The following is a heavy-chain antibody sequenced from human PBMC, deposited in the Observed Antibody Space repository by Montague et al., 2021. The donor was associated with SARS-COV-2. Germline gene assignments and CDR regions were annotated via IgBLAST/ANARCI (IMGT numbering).Heavy chain of an antibody. Sequence: SLRLSCAASGFTFSDYYMSWTRQAPGKGLEWVSYISSSSSYTNYADSVKGRFTISRDNAKNSLYLQMNSLRAEDTAVYYCARLLRITMVRGMYYFDYWGQGTLVTASS. CDR2: ISSSSSYT. CDR3: ARLLRITMVRGMYYFDY. CDR1: GFTFSDYY. J-gene: IGHJ4*02. V-gene: IGHV3-11*06. D-gene: IGHD3-10*01.